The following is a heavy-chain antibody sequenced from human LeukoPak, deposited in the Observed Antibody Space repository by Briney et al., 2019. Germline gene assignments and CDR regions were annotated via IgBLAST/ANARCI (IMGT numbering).Heavy chain of an antibody. Sequence: PGGSLRLSCAASGFTFDDYAMHWVRQAPGKGLEWVSGISWNSGSIGYADSVKGRFTISRDNAKNTLYLQMNSLRAEDTAVYYCARGSNSGSYYGSEYFHHWGQGTLVTVSS. CDR1: GFTFDDYA. CDR3: ARGSNSGSYYGSEYFHH. V-gene: IGHV3-9*01. D-gene: IGHD1-26*01. CDR2: ISWNSGSI. J-gene: IGHJ1*01.